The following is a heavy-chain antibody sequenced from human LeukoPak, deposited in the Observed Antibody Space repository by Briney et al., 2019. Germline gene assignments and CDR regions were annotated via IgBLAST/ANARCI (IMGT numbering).Heavy chain of an antibody. CDR2: INPSGGST. D-gene: IGHD1-20*01. CDR3: ARDRLGIITGTYFDY. Sequence: GASVKVSCKASGYTFTSYYMHWVRQAPGQGLEWMGIINPSGGSTSYAQKFQGRVTMTRDTSTSTVYMELSSLRSEDTAVYYCARDRLGIITGTYFDYWGQGTLVTVSS. CDR1: GYTFTSYY. J-gene: IGHJ4*02. V-gene: IGHV1-46*01.